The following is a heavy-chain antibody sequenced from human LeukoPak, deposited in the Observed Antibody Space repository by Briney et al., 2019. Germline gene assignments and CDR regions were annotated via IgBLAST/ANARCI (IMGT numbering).Heavy chain of an antibody. V-gene: IGHV4-4*02. CDR2: IYHSGST. D-gene: IGHD3-10*01. CDR1: ADSISSSNW. J-gene: IGHJ4*02. Sequence: SETLSLTCAASADSISSSNWWSWVRQPPGKGLEWIGEIYHSGSTNYNPSLKSRVTISVDKSKNQFSLKLSSVTAADTAVYYCVRSYRMAFFDYWGQGTLVTVSS. CDR3: VRSYRMAFFDY.